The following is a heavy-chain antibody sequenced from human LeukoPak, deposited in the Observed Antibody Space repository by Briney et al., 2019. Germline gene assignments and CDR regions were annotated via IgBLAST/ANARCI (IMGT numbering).Heavy chain of an antibody. CDR3: ARDPSYCSSTSCSIVRFDP. D-gene: IGHD2-2*01. J-gene: IGHJ5*02. Sequence: GASVKVSCKASGYTFTSYGISWVRQAPGQGLEWTGWISAYNGNTNYAQKLQGRVTMTTDTSTSTAYMELRSLRSDDTAVYYCARDPSYCSSTSCSIVRFDPWGQGTLVTVSS. CDR2: ISAYNGNT. CDR1: GYTFTSYG. V-gene: IGHV1-18*01.